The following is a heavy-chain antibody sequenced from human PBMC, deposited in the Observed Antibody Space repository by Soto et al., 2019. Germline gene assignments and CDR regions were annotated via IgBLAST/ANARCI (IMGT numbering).Heavy chain of an antibody. D-gene: IGHD1-26*01. Sequence: EVQLLESGGGLVQPGGSLRLSCAASGFTFSNHAMTWVRQAPGKGLEWVSAISGSAGNTYYADSVKGRFTSSRDNSRDTLYLQMNSLRVEDTAVYYCANGLSVSYNFDYWGQGTLVTVSS. V-gene: IGHV3-23*01. CDR3: ANGLSVSYNFDY. J-gene: IGHJ4*02. CDR1: GFTFSNHA. CDR2: ISGSAGNT.